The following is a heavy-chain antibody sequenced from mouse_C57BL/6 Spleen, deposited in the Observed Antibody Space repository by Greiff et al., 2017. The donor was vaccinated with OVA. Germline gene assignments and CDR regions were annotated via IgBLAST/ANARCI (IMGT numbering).Heavy chain of an antibody. CDR1: GFSLTSYG. CDR3: ASYYYGSIYAMDY. D-gene: IGHD1-1*01. J-gene: IGHJ4*01. V-gene: IGHV2-2*01. Sequence: QVQLKQSGPGLVQPSQSLSITCTVSGFSLTSYGVHWVRQSPGKGLEWLGVIWSGGSTDYNAAFISRLSISKDNSKSQVFFKMNSLQADDTAIYYCASYYYGSIYAMDYWGQGTSVTVSS. CDR2: IWSGGST.